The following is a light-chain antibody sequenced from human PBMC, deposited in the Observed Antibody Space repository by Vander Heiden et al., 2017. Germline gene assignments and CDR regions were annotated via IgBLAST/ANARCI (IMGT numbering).Light chain of an antibody. J-gene: IGLJ2*01. CDR3: SSYTSSSPHVV. CDR1: SSDVGAYNY. Sequence: QSALTQPASVSGSPGQSITIACTGTSSDVGAYNYVSWYQQHSGKAPKLMIYDVSNRPSGVSNSFSGSKSGNTASLTSYGLQAEDEADYYCSSYTSSSPHVVFGGGTKLTVL. CDR2: DVS. V-gene: IGLV2-14*03.